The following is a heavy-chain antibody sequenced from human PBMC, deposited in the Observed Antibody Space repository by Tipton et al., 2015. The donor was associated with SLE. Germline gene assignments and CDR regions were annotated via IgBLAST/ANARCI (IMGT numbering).Heavy chain of an antibody. CDR2: ISCSGGST. CDR3: AKDLGGSGYYGYYYYMDV. Sequence: SLRLSCAASGFTFSSYAMSWVRQAPGKGLGWVSAISCSGGSTYYADSVKGRFTIPRENSKNTLYLQMNSLRAEDTAVYYCAKDLGGSGYYGYYYYMDVWGKGTTVTVSS. V-gene: IGHV3-23*01. D-gene: IGHD3-22*01. CDR1: GFTFSSYA. J-gene: IGHJ6*03.